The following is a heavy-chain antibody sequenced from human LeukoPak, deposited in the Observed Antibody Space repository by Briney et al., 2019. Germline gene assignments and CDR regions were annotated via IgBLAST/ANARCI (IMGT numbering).Heavy chain of an antibody. CDR2: ISWNSGSI. CDR3: AKEGGAIAAAAFFDY. D-gene: IGHD6-13*01. J-gene: IGHJ4*02. V-gene: IGHV3-9*01. Sequence: GGSLRLSCAASGFTFDDYAMHWDRQAPGKGLECVSGISWNSGSIGYADSVNGRFTISRDNAKNSLYLQMNSLRAEDTALYYCAKEGGAIAAAAFFDYWGQGTLVTVSS. CDR1: GFTFDDYA.